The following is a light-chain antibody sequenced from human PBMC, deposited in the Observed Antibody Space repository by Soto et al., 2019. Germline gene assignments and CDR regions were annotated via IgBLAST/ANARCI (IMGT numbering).Light chain of an antibody. J-gene: IGKJ4*01. CDR1: QSVGRN. CDR2: DAS. Sequence: EIVLTQSPATLSLSPGERATLSCRASQSVGRNLAWYQHKPGQAPRLLIYDASTGATGVPARFSGGGSGTDFTLTINTLEPEDLTVYYCQQRSSWPLTFGGGTHVEMK. V-gene: IGKV3-11*01. CDR3: QQRSSWPLT.